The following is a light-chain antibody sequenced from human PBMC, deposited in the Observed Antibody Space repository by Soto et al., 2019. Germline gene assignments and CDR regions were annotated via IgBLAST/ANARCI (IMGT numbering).Light chain of an antibody. J-gene: IGLJ2*01. Sequence: QAVVTQEPSLTVSPGGTVTLTCGSSTGAVTSRHYPYWFRQKPGQVPRTLIYDTSNKQSWTPARFSGSLLGGKAALTLSGAQPEDEAEYYCLLCYNAAFAVFGGGTKLTVL. V-gene: IGLV7-46*01. CDR1: TGAVTSRHY. CDR3: LLCYNAAFAV. CDR2: DTS.